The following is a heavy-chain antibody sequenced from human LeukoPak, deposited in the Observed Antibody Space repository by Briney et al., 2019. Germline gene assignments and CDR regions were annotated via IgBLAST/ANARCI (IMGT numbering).Heavy chain of an antibody. J-gene: IGHJ4*02. CDR2: ISGSGGST. Sequence: GGSLRLSCAASGFTFSSYAMSWVRQAPGKGLEWVSAISGSGGSTYYADSVKGRFTISRDNSKNTLYLQMNSLRAEDTAVYYCAKPPVLRYFDWFHYFDYWGQGTLVTVSS. V-gene: IGHV3-23*01. CDR3: AKPPVLRYFDWFHYFDY. CDR1: GFTFSSYA. D-gene: IGHD3-9*01.